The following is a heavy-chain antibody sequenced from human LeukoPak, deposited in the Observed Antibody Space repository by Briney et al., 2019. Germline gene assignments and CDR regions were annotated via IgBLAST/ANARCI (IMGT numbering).Heavy chain of an antibody. V-gene: IGHV4-4*07. CDR1: GGSISSYY. J-gene: IGHJ3*02. D-gene: IGHD5-18*01. Sequence: SETLSLTCTVSGGSISSYYWSWIRQPAGKGLEWIGRIYTSGSTNYNPSLKSRVTMSVDTSKNQFSLKLSSVTAADTAVYYCARSGYSYGADAFDNWGQGTMVTVSS. CDR2: IYTSGST. CDR3: ARSGYSYGADAFDN.